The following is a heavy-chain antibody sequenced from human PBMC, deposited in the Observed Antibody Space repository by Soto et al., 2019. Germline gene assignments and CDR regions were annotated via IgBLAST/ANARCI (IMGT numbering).Heavy chain of an antibody. V-gene: IGHV3-48*01. CDR3: ARDGDYGFDY. CDR1: GFTFSSYS. J-gene: IGHJ4*02. Sequence: EVQLVESGGGLVQPGGSLRLSCAASGFTFSSYSMNWVRQAPGKGLEWVSYISSSSSTIYYEDSVKGRFTISRDNAKNSLYLQMNSLRAEDTAVYYCARDGDYGFDYWGQGTLVTVSS. CDR2: ISSSSSTI. D-gene: IGHD4-17*01.